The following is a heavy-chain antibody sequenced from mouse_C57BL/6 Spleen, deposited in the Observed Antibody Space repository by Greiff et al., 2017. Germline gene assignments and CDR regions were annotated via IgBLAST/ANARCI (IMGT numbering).Heavy chain of an antibody. CDR1: GYTFTTYP. J-gene: IGHJ4*01. V-gene: IGHV1-47*01. CDR3: VRGGNYEGNYAMDY. CDR2: FHPYNDDT. D-gene: IGHD2-1*01. Sequence: QVQLQQSGPELVKPGASVKMSCKASGYTFTTYPIEWMKQNHGKSLEWIGNFHPYNDDTKYNEKFKGKATLTVEKSSSTVYLGLSRLTSDDSAVYYCVRGGNYEGNYAMDYWGQGTSVTVSS.